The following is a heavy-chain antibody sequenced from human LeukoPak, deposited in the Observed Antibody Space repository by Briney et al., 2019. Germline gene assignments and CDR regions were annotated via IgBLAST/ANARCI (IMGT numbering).Heavy chain of an antibody. V-gene: IGHV4-30-4*07. J-gene: IGHJ6*03. D-gene: IGHD1/OR15-1a*01. CDR1: GGSISSGGYS. CDR3: ARGRRSWSTENNYYYYYMDV. CDR2: IYYSGST. Sequence: KASETLSLTCAVSGGSISSGGYSWSWIRQPPGKGLEWIGYIYYSGSTYYNPSLKSRVTIPVDTSKNQFSLKLSSVTAADTAVYYCARGRRSWSTENNYYYYYMDVWGEGTTVTVSS.